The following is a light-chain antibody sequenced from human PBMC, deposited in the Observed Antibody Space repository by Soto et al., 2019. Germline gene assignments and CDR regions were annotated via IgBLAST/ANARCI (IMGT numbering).Light chain of an antibody. V-gene: IGKV3-11*01. CDR3: QQRSNWPPIT. CDR2: DAS. J-gene: IGKJ5*01. CDR1: QSVSSY. Sequence: EIVLKQSPTTLSLSPVERATINYRASQSVSSYLAWYQQKPGQAPRLLIYDASNRATGIPARFSGSGSGTDFTLTISSLEPEDFAVYYCQQRSNWPPITFGQGTRLEI.